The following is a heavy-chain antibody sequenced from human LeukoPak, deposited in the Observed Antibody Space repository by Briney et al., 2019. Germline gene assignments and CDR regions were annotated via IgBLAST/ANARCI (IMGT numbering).Heavy chain of an antibody. CDR3: ARDDRTYIWFGESN. CDR2: VSYDGSNT. CDR1: GFTFSTYS. J-gene: IGHJ4*02. Sequence: GGSLRLSCAASGFTFSTYSMHWVRQAPGTGLEWVAVVSYDGSNTHYADSVKGRFTISRDNSKNTLSLQMNSLKTEDTAVYYCARDDRTYIWFGESNWGQGTLVTVSS. D-gene: IGHD3-10*01. V-gene: IGHV3-30*04.